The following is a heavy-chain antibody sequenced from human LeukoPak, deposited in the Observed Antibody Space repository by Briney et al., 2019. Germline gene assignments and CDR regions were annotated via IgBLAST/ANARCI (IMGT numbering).Heavy chain of an antibody. Sequence: GSLRLSCAASGFTFSSYAMSWIRQPPGKGLEWIGYIYYSGSTNYNPSLKSRVTISVDTSKNQFSLKLSSVTAADTAVYYCARGLYYDFWSGYSNWFDPWGQGTLVTVSS. CDR1: GFTFSSYA. CDR2: IYYSGST. J-gene: IGHJ5*02. V-gene: IGHV4-59*01. CDR3: ARGLYYDFWSGYSNWFDP. D-gene: IGHD3-3*01.